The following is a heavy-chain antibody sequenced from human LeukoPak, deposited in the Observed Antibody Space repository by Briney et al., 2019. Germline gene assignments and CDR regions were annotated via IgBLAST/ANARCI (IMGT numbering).Heavy chain of an antibody. Sequence: SETLSLTCTVSGGSISSYYWSWIRQPPGKGLEWIGYIYYSGSTNYNPSLKSRVTISVDTSKNQFSLKLSSVTAADTAVYYCARYLTGDAFDIWGQGTMDTVSS. CDR1: GGSISSYY. D-gene: IGHD3-9*01. V-gene: IGHV4-59*08. CDR2: IYYSGST. CDR3: ARYLTGDAFDI. J-gene: IGHJ3*02.